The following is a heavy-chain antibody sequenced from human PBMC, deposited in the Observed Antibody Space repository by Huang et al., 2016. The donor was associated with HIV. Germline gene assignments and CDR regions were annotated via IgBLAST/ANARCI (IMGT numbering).Heavy chain of an antibody. V-gene: IGHV5-51*01. J-gene: IGHJ4*02. Sequence: VQLVQSGAEVKKPGESLKISCKGSGYSFSSYWIAWVRQMPGKGLEWVWISFPSDSDTTYSPSFEGQVTISADKSIGTAYLQWSSLKASDTAMYYCARRFSSSSGYFDYWGQGSLVTVSS. CDR2: SFPSDSDT. D-gene: IGHD6-6*01. CDR3: ARRFSSSSGYFDY. CDR1: GYSFSSYW.